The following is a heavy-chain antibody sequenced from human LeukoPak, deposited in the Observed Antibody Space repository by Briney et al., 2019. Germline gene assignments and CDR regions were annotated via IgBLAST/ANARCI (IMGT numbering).Heavy chain of an antibody. J-gene: IGHJ6*02. Sequence: GGSLRLSCAASGSTFSSYSMNWVRQAPGKGLEWVSSISSSSSYIYYADSVKGRFTISRDNAKNSLYLQMNSLRAEDTAVYYCALGYCSGGSCPPSSYGMDVWGQGTTVTVSS. CDR3: ALGYCSGGSCPPSSYGMDV. D-gene: IGHD2-15*01. CDR2: ISSSSSYI. V-gene: IGHV3-21*01. CDR1: GSTFSSYS.